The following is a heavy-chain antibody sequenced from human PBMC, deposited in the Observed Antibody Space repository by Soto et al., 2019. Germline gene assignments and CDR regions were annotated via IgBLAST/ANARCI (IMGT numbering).Heavy chain of an antibody. CDR1: GFTFSSYW. Sequence: PGGSLRLSCAASGFTFSSYWMSWVRQAPGKGLEWVANIKQDGSEKYYVDSVKGRFTISRDNAKNSLYLQMDSLRAEDTAVYYCARVDGDYDYYYYGMDVWGQGTTVTVSS. J-gene: IGHJ6*02. CDR3: ARVDGDYDYYYYGMDV. D-gene: IGHD4-17*01. V-gene: IGHV3-7*01. CDR2: IKQDGSEK.